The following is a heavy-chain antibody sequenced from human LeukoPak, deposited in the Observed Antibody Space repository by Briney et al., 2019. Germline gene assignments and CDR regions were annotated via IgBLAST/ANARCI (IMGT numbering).Heavy chain of an antibody. V-gene: IGHV1-2*02. Sequence: ASVKVSCKASGYTFTGYYMHWVRQAPGQGLEWMGWINPNSGGKNYAQKFQGRVTMTRDTSISTAYMELSRLRSDDTAVYYCARTWKYYDILTGYAIDYWGQGTLVTVSS. CDR2: INPNSGGK. J-gene: IGHJ4*02. CDR3: ARTWKYYDILTGYAIDY. D-gene: IGHD3-9*01. CDR1: GYTFTGYY.